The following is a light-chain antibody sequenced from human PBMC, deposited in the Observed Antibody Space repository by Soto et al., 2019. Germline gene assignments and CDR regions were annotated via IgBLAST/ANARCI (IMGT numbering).Light chain of an antibody. CDR2: DVS. CDR1: SSDVGTYDF. CDR3: CLYEVMFYV. Sequence: QSALTQPRSVSGSPGQSVTISCTGTSSDVGTYDFVSWYQQHPGKAPRLMIFDVSERPSGVPDRFSGSKSGNTASLTISGLQAEDEADYYCCLYEVMFYVFGNGTKVTV. J-gene: IGLJ1*01. V-gene: IGLV2-11*01.